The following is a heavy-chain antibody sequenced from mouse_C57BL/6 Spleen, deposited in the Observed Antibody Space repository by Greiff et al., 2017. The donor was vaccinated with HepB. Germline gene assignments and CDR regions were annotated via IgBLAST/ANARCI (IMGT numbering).Heavy chain of an antibody. CDR3: ARIKKIVATYVDY. D-gene: IGHD1-1*01. Sequence: QVQLKQSGAELVKAGASVKMSCKASGYTFTSYWMHWVKQRLGQGLEWFAETNPTNGRTYYNEKFKSKATLTVDKSSSTAYMLLSGPTFEESAVYYCARIKKIVATYVDYWCQGTTLTVSS. CDR2: TNPTNGRT. CDR1: GYTFTSYW. J-gene: IGHJ2*01. V-gene: IGHV1S81*02.